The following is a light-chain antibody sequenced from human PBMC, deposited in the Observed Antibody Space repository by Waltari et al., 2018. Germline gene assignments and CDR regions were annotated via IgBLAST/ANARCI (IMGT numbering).Light chain of an antibody. V-gene: IGLV2-14*03. CDR3: SSYISSDTLEL. J-gene: IGLJ2*01. Sequence: HSALTQPASVSGSPGQSITISCTGTSSDIGNYNYVSWYQQPPGKAPKLMIFDVSNRPSGVSDLFSGSNAGNTASLTISVLQAEDEADYYCSSYISSDTLELFGGGTSLTVL. CDR2: DVS. CDR1: SSDIGNYNY.